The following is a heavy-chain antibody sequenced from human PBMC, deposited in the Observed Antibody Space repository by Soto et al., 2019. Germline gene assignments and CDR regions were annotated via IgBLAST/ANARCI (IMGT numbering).Heavy chain of an antibody. CDR1: GYTLTSYD. D-gene: IGHD6-6*01. CDR3: ARPEYSSSSFNY. CDR2: MNPNSGNT. V-gene: IGHV1-8*01. Sequence: GASVKVSCKASGYTLTSYDINWVRQATGQGLEWMGWMNPNSGNTGYAQKFQGRVTMTRNTSISTAYMELSSLRSEDTAVYYCARPEYSSSSFNYWGQGTLVTVSS. J-gene: IGHJ4*02.